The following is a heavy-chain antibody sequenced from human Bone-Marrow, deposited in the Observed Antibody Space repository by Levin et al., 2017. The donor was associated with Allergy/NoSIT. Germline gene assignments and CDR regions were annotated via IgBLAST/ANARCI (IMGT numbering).Heavy chain of an antibody. CDR1: GGSFSGYY. V-gene: IGHV4-34*01. D-gene: IGHD6-13*01. CDR3: AGGPYLAAAGH. J-gene: IGHJ4*02. CDR2: INHSGST. Sequence: GSLRLSCAVYGGSFSGYYWSWIRQPPGKGLEWIGEINHSGSTNYNPSLKSRVTISVDTSKNQFSLKLSSVTAADTAVYYCAGGPYLAAAGHWGQGTLVTVSS.